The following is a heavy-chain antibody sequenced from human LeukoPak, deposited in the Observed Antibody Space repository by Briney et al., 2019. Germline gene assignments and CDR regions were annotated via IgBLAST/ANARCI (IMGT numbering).Heavy chain of an antibody. Sequence: SETLSLTCIVSGGYISSDYWSWIRHTPEKEKEWIGYSCYSGRTSYNPSLKRQFPMSVDTSRNQFSLNLTSVRAADTAVYICGRTGSGWCSNFDLWGQGTLVTVSS. V-gene: IGHV4-59*01. J-gene: IGHJ4*02. D-gene: IGHD6-19*01. CDR2: SCYSGRT. CDR1: GGYISSDY. CDR3: GRTGSGWCSNFDL.